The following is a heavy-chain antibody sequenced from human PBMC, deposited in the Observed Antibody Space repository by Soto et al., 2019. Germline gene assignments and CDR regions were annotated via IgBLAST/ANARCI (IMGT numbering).Heavy chain of an antibody. CDR3: ARDLLALSRDRVAGRYY. CDR1: GFTFSSYD. V-gene: IGHV3-13*01. Sequence: EVQLVESGGGLVQPGGSLRLSCAASGFTFSSYDMHWVRQATGKGLEWVSAIGTAGDTYYPGSVKGRFTISRENAKNSLYLQMNSLRAGDTAVYYCARDLLALSRDRVAGRYYWGQGTLVTVSS. CDR2: IGTAGDT. D-gene: IGHD6-19*01. J-gene: IGHJ4*02.